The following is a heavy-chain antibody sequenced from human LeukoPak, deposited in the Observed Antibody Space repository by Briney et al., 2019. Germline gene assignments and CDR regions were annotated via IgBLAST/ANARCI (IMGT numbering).Heavy chain of an antibody. J-gene: IGHJ3*02. Sequence: ASVKVSCKVSGYTLTELSMHWVRQAPGKGLEWMGGFDPEDGETIYAQKSQGRVTMTEDTSTDTAYMELSSLRSEDTAVYYCATDIFPYYYDSSGSGAFDIWGQGTMVTVSS. V-gene: IGHV1-24*01. D-gene: IGHD3-22*01. CDR2: FDPEDGET. CDR1: GYTLTELS. CDR3: ATDIFPYYYDSSGSGAFDI.